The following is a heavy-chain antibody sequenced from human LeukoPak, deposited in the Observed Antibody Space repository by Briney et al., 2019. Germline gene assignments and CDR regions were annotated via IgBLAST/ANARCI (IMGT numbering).Heavy chain of an antibody. J-gene: IGHJ4*02. CDR1: GFTFSSYW. CDR2: IKQDGSEK. V-gene: IGHV3-7*01. D-gene: IGHD5-12*01. Sequence: GGSLRLSCAACGFTFSSYWMSWVRQTPEKGLECGANIKQDGSEKYYVDSVKGRFTNPRDNAKNSMFLQMNSLSAEDTAVYDCLRDGRSGSHFEHWGQGPRVTVSS. CDR3: LRDGRSGSHFEH.